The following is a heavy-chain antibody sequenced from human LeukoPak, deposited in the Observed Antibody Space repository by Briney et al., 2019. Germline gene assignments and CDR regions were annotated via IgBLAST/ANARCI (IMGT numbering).Heavy chain of an antibody. D-gene: IGHD6-13*01. CDR3: ARRGSAAAAKKSGAFDI. Sequence: GSLRLSCAASGFTFSNAWMSWIRQPPGKGLEWIGEINHSGSTNYNPSLKSRVTISVDTSKNQFSLKLSSVTAADTAVYYCARRGSAAAAKKSGAFDIWGQGTMVTVSS. CDR2: INHSGST. V-gene: IGHV4-34*01. CDR1: GFTFSNAW. J-gene: IGHJ3*02.